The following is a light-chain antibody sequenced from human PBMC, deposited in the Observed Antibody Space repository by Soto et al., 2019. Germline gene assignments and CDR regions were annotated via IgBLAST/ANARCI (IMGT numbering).Light chain of an antibody. CDR3: QQYNNWPRT. CDR2: DAS. CDR1: QSVSNY. V-gene: IGKV3-11*01. J-gene: IGKJ1*01. Sequence: IVLTQSPATLSLSPWERATLSCKTSQSVSNYLAWYQQKPGQAPRLLMYDASNRATGIPAKFSGSGSGTDFTLTINSLEAEDFAVYYCQQYNNWPRTFGQGTKVDIK.